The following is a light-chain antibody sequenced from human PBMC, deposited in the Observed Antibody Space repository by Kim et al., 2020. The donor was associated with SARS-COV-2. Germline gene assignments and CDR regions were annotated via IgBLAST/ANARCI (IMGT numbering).Light chain of an antibody. V-gene: IGKV1-5*01. Sequence: GDRVTITCRASQSIGGWLAWYQQEPGKAPKLLIYDASSVESGVPSRFSGSGSGTEFTLTISSLQPDDSATYYCQHHSTYPITFGQGTRLEIK. CDR1: QSIGGW. CDR3: QHHSTYPIT. J-gene: IGKJ5*01. CDR2: DAS.